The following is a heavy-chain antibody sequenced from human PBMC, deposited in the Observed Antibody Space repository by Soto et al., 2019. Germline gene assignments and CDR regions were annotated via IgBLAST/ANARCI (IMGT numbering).Heavy chain of an antibody. CDR3: AKSMGGIGY. Sequence: QVQLVESGGGVVQPGRSLRLSCAASGFTFSSYGMHWVRQAPGKGLEWVAVISYDGSNKYYADSVKGRFTISRDNSKNTLYLQMNSLRAEDTAAYYCAKSMGGIGYWGQGTLVTVSS. V-gene: IGHV3-30*18. J-gene: IGHJ4*02. D-gene: IGHD1-26*01. CDR2: ISYDGSNK. CDR1: GFTFSSYG.